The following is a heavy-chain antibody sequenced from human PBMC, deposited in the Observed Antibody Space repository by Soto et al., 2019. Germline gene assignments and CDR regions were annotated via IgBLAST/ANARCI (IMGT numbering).Heavy chain of an antibody. CDR1: GFSVSSNY. D-gene: IGHD3-16*01. V-gene: IGHV3-66*01. J-gene: IGHJ5*02. CDR2: IYSGGST. CDR3: ARGDVYYYPYFDP. Sequence: GGSLRLSCAASGFSVSSNYMSWVRQAPGKGLEWVSVIYSGGSTYYADSVKGRFTISRDNSKNTLYLQMNSLRAEDTAVYYCARGDVYYYPYFDPWGQGTLVTVSS.